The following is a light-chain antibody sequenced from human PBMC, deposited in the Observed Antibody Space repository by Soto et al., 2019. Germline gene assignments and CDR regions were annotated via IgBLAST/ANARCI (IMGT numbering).Light chain of an antibody. CDR1: QGISSY. Sequence: DIQFTQAPSFLSASVGDRVTITCRASQGISSYLARYQQKPGKAPKLLIYAASTLQSGVPSRFSGSGSGTEFTLTISSLQPEDFATYYCQQLNSYPFTLGPGTKVDIK. CDR2: AAS. V-gene: IGKV1-9*01. CDR3: QQLNSYPFT. J-gene: IGKJ3*01.